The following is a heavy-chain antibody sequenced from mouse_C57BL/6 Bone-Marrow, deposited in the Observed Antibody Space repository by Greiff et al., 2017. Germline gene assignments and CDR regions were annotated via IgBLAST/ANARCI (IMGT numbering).Heavy chain of an antibody. J-gene: IGHJ4*01. CDR3: TTSAMDY. V-gene: IGHV14-1*01. CDR1: GFNIKDYY. CDR2: IDPEDGDT. Sequence: VQLQQSGAELVRPGASVTLSCTASGFNIKDYYMHWVKQRPEQGLEWIGRIDPEDGDTEYAPKFQGEATMTADTPSNTAYLQHSSLTSEDTAVYYCTTSAMDYWGQGTSVTGSS.